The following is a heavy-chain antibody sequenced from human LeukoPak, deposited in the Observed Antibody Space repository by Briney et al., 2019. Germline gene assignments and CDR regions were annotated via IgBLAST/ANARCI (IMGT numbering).Heavy chain of an antibody. CDR2: ISGGGTST. CDR1: GFSFSSYA. Sequence: GGSLRLSCAASGFSFSSYAMSWVRQAPGKGLEWVSAISGGGTSTYYADSVKGRFTISRDNSKNTLYLQMNSLRAEDTAVYYCAKLRSSSWLDYWGQGTLVTVSS. J-gene: IGHJ4*02. V-gene: IGHV3-23*01. D-gene: IGHD6-13*01. CDR3: AKLRSSSWLDY.